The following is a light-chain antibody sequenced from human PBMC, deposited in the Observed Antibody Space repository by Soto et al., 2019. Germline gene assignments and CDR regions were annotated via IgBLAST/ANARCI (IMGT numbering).Light chain of an antibody. CDR3: AAWDDSPNGRV. V-gene: IGLV1-44*01. Sequence: QSVLTQPPSASGTPGQRVTISCSGSSSNIGSNTVNWYQQLPGTAPKLLIYSNIQRPSGVPDRFSGSKSGTSASLAISGLQSEDEADYYCAAWDDSPNGRVFGGGTKLTVL. J-gene: IGLJ3*02. CDR2: SNI. CDR1: SSNIGSNT.